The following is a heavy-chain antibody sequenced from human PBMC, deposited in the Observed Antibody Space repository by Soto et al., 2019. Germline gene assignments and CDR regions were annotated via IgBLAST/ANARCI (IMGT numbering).Heavy chain of an antibody. Sequence: PGGSLRLSCVASGFTFSTYSINWVRQAPGKGLEWVSSISSRSDIYYADSVKGRFTISRDNAKNSVSLQMNSLRAEDTAVYYCAREYTAWPLAYGLDLWGQGTTVPVSS. CDR2: ISSRSDI. V-gene: IGHV3-21*01. CDR1: GFTFSTYS. D-gene: IGHD2-2*02. CDR3: AREYTAWPLAYGLDL. J-gene: IGHJ6*02.